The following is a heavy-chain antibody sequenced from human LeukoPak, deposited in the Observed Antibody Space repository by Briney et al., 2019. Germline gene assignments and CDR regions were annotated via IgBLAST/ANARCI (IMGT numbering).Heavy chain of an antibody. J-gene: IGHJ5*02. V-gene: IGHV3-21*01. CDR2: ISSSSSYI. Sequence: PGGSLRLSCAASGFTFSSYSMNWVRQAPGKGLEWVSSISSSSSYIYYADSVKGRFTISRDNAKNSLYLQMNSLRAEDTAVYYCARPGYSSSWYHNNWFDPWGQGTLVTVSS. CDR1: GFTFSSYS. CDR3: ARPGYSSSWYHNNWFDP. D-gene: IGHD6-13*01.